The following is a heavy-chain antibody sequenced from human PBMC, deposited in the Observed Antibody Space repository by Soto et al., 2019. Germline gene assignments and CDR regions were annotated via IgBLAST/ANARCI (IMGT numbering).Heavy chain of an antibody. CDR1: GYTFTGYY. J-gene: IGHJ4*02. CDR2: INPNSGGT. V-gene: IGHV1-2*02. CDR3: ARDLSRWPRGIGY. D-gene: IGHD2-15*01. Sequence: ASVKVSCKASGYTFTGYYMHWVRQPPGQGLEWMGWINPNSGGTNYAQKFQGRVTMTRDTSISTAYMELSRLRSDDTAVYYCARDLSRWPRGIGYWGQGTLVTVSS.